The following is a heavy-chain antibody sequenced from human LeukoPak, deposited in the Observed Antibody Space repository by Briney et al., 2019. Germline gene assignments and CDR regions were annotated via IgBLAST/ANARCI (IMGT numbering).Heavy chain of an antibody. CDR3: ARETTVTTDDAFDI. CDR1: GGSISSYY. V-gene: IGHV4-4*07. Sequence: SETLSLTCTVSGGSISSYYWSWIRQPAGKGLEWIGRIYTSGSTNYNPSLKSRVTMSVDTSKNQFSLKLSSATAADTAVYYCARETTVTTDDAFDIWGQGTMVTVSS. D-gene: IGHD4-17*01. J-gene: IGHJ3*02. CDR2: IYTSGST.